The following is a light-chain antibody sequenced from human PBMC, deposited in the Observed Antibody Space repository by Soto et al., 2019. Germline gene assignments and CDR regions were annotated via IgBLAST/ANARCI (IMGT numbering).Light chain of an antibody. J-gene: IGKJ1*01. V-gene: IGKV1-5*01. CDR3: QQTYITPRT. CDR1: QSISSW. Sequence: DIQMTQSPSTLSASVGDRVTITCRASQSISSWLAWYQQKPGKAPKLLIYDASSLESGVPSRFSGSGSGTDFTLTIGSLQPEDFATYYCQQTYITPRTFGQGTKVDIK. CDR2: DAS.